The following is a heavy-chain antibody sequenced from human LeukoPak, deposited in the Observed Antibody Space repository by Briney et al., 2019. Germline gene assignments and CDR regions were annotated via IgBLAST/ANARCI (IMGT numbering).Heavy chain of an antibody. D-gene: IGHD2-2*01. J-gene: IGHJ5*02. CDR2: INHSGST. Sequence: SETLSLTCAVYGGSFSGYYWSWIRQPPGKGLEWIGEINHSGSTNNNPSLKSRVTISVDTSKNQFSLKLSSVTAADTAVYYWARASPSSNWFDPGGQETLVTVSS. CDR3: ARASPSSNWFDP. CDR1: GGSFSGYY. V-gene: IGHV4-34*01.